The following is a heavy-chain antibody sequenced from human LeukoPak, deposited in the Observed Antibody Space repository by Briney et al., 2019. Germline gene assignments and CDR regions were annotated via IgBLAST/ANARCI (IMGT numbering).Heavy chain of an antibody. D-gene: IGHD3-22*01. J-gene: IGHJ4*02. Sequence: ASVKVSCRDSGGIFSSYPISWVRQAPGQGLEWMGWINTNTGNPTYAQGFTGRFVFSLDTSVSTAYLQISSLKAEDTAVYYCAREDRTLYYYDSSGYWFWGQGTLVTVSS. CDR3: AREDRTLYYYDSSGYWF. V-gene: IGHV7-4-1*02. CDR1: GGIFSSYP. CDR2: INTNTGNP.